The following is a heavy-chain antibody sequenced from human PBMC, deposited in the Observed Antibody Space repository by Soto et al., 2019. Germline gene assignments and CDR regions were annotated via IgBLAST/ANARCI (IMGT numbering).Heavy chain of an antibody. CDR2: IIPLFGTT. V-gene: IGHV1-69*01. Sequence: QVQVVQSGVEVRRPGSSVKVSCKASGDTFKNCVISWVRQAPGQGLEWMGGIIPLFGTTDFAQRFHGRLTITTDESTTTAYIELSRLRSEDTATYYCAADLGFGKLSVVWGQGTTVIVSS. J-gene: IGHJ6*02. CDR3: AADLGFGKLSVV. CDR1: GDTFKNCV. D-gene: IGHD3-10*01.